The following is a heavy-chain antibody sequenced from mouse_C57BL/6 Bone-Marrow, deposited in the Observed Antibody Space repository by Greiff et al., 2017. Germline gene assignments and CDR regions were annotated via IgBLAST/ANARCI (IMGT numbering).Heavy chain of an antibody. V-gene: IGHV1-15*01. Sequence: VQLQQSGAELVRPGASVTLSCKASGYTFTDYEMHWVKQTPVHGLEWIGAIDPETGGTAYNQKFKGKAILTADKSSSTAYMELRSLTSEDSAVYYCTRGAYYFDCWGQGTTLTVSS. J-gene: IGHJ2*01. CDR3: TRGAYYFDC. CDR1: GYTFTDYE. CDR2: IDPETGGT.